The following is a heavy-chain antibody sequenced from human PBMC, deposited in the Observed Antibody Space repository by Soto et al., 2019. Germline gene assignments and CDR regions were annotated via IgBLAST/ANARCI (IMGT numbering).Heavy chain of an antibody. CDR3: ARDIAAATWFDP. CDR1: GYTSTSYW. D-gene: IGHD6-13*01. V-gene: IGHV5-10-1*01. CDR2: IDPSDSYT. Sequence: PGESLKISCKGFGYTSTSYWISWVRQMPGKGLEWMGRIDPSDSYTNYNPSLKSRVTISVDTSKNQFSLKLSSVTAADTAVYYCARDIAAATWFDPWGQGTLVTVSS. J-gene: IGHJ5*02.